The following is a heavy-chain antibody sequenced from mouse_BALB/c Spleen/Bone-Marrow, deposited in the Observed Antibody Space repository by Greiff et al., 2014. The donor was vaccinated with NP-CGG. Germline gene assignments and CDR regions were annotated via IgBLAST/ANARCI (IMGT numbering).Heavy chain of an antibody. CDR1: GFTFTDPS. V-gene: IGHV1S53*02. CDR2: ISPGNGDI. D-gene: IGHD2-1*01. Sequence: QVQLQQSDAEFVKPGASVKISCKASGFTFTDPSIHWVKQKPEQGLEWIGNISPGNGDIKYKEKFRGKATLTADKSSSTAYMQLNSLTSEDSAVYFCKRSDGNYYAMDYWGQGTSVTVSS. CDR3: KRSDGNYYAMDY. J-gene: IGHJ4*01.